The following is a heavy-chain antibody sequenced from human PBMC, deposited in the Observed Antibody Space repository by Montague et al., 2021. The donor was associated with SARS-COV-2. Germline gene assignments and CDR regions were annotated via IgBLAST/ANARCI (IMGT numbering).Heavy chain of an antibody. J-gene: IGHJ6*02. D-gene: IGHD3-10*01. CDR3: ASGIYPSGSYYNRYYYGLNI. CDR1: GGSLSGYY. CDR2: INHSANT. V-gene: IGHV4-34*01. Sequence: SETRSLTCAVYGGSLSGYYWSWIRRPPEKGLEWIGEINHSANTKYNPSLKSPVTISIDTSKNQFSLKMTSVTAAGTATYYCASGIYPSGSYYNRYYYGLNIWGPGTTVIVSS.